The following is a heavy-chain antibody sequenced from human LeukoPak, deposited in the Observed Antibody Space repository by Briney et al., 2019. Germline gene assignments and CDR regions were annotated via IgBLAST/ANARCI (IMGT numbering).Heavy chain of an antibody. Sequence: GGSLRLSCAASGFTFSSYGMSWVRQPPGKGLEWISYISSFSGTIYYADSVEGRFTISRDNAKNSLYLQMNSLRAEDTATYYCARDQGGAVSYWGQGTLVTVSS. CDR1: GFTFSSYG. V-gene: IGHV3-48*01. CDR2: ISSFSGTI. J-gene: IGHJ4*02. CDR3: ARDQGGAVSY. D-gene: IGHD3-16*01.